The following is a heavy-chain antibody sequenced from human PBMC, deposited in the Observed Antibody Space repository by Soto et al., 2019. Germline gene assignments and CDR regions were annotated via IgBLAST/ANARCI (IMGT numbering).Heavy chain of an antibody. CDR2: ISSSSSYI. V-gene: IGHV3-21*01. CDR3: ARDLAANTVSTGY. D-gene: IGHD4-17*01. Sequence: GGSLRLSCAASGFTFSSYSMNWVRQAPGKGLEWVSSISSSSSYIYYADSVKGRFTISRDNAKNSLYLQMTSLRAEDPAVYYCARDLAANTVSTGYWGQGTLVTVSS. CDR1: GFTFSSYS. J-gene: IGHJ4*02.